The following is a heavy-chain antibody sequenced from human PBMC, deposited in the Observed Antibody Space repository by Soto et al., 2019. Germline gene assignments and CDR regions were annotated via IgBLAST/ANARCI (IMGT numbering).Heavy chain of an antibody. CDR1: GGSISSGGYY. J-gene: IGHJ6*02. V-gene: IGHV4-31*03. CDR3: ARGGYFSGGSRSFYYYGMDV. CDR2: IYYSGSI. Sequence: QVQLQESGPGLVKPSQTLSLTCTVSGGSISSGGYYWSWIRQHPGKGLEWIGYIYYSGSIYYNPSLKSRVTISVDSSKAQSSLDLSSVSAADTAVYYCARGGYFSGGSRSFYYYGMDVWGQGTTVTVSS. D-gene: IGHD2-15*01.